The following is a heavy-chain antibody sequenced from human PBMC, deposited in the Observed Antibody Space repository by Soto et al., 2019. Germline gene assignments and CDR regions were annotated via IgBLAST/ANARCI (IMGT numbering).Heavy chain of an antibody. J-gene: IGHJ4*02. V-gene: IGHV4-4*02. Sequence: QVQLQESGPGLVKPSETLTLTCLVSGASISNGKWWSWVRQPPGKGLEWIGEISHSGSPNYNPPLRSRFTIEVDKSKNQFSLKFSVTAADTAMYYCTRDGDYGYSLAYWGQGTLVTVSS. CDR1: GASISNGKW. CDR3: TRDGDYGYSLAY. D-gene: IGHD2-21*01. CDR2: ISHSGSP.